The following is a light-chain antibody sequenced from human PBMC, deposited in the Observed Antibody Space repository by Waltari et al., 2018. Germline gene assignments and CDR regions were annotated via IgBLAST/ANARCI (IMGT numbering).Light chain of an antibody. Sequence: EIVLTQSPGTLSLSPGERATLSCRASQGVGKYLAWYQQRPGPAPKLLRYHTSIRATGIPDRFSGSGSGTDFSLTISRLEPEDFAVYYCQKYDFLPATFGQGTTVEIK. V-gene: IGKV3-20*01. CDR2: HTS. CDR3: QKYDFLPAT. J-gene: IGKJ1*01. CDR1: QGVGKY.